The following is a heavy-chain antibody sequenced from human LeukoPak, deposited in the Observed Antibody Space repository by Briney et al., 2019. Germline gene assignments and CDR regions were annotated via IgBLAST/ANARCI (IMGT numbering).Heavy chain of an antibody. D-gene: IGHD2-2*01. CDR2: ITSSSSGGIT. V-gene: IGHV3-23*01. J-gene: IGHJ4*02. Sequence: GGSLRLSCAASGFTFSSYAMSWVRQTPGKGLEWVSAITSSSSGGITYYADSVKGRFTISRDNSKNTLYLQMDSLRAEDSAVFYCAKGGWGVPTARGLDYWGQGTLVTVS. CDR1: GFTFSSYA. CDR3: AKGGWGVPTARGLDY.